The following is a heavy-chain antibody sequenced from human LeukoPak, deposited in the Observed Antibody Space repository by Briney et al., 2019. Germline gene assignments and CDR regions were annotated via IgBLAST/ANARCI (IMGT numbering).Heavy chain of an antibody. CDR3: AKTQWKVGATDYFDY. D-gene: IGHD1-26*01. Sequence: PGGSLRLSCAASGFAFNNYAMTWVRQAPGKGLEWVSNINDNGGQRHYADSVKGRFTISRDNSKNTLFLQMDSLRAEATAVYYCAKTQWKVGATDYFDYWGQGILVTVSS. J-gene: IGHJ4*02. CDR2: INDNGGQR. V-gene: IGHV3-23*01. CDR1: GFAFNNYA.